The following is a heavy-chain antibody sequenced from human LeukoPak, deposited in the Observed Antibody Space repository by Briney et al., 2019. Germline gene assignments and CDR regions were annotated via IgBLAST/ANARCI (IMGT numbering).Heavy chain of an antibody. CDR1: GLTFNNYW. Sequence: GGSLRLSCAASGLTFNNYWMSWVRQAPGQGLEWVANINQDGSGKYYVDSVKGRFTISRDNAKNSLYLQMNTLRAEDTAVYYCASPTIFGVVIYYWGQGTLVTVSS. D-gene: IGHD3-3*01. J-gene: IGHJ4*02. CDR3: ASPTIFGVVIYY. V-gene: IGHV3-7*01. CDR2: INQDGSGK.